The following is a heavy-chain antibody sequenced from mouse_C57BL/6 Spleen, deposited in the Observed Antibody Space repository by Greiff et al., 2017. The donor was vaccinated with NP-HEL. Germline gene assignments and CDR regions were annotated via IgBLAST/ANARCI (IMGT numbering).Heavy chain of an antibody. CDR1: GYTFTSYW. J-gene: IGHJ1*03. CDR3: ARRAPLTYYGSSHWYFDV. D-gene: IGHD1-1*01. Sequence: QVQLQQPGAELVRPGSSVKLSCKASGYTFTSYWMHWVKQRPIQGLEWIGNIDPSDSATHYNQKFKDKATLTVDKSYSTAYMQLSSLTSEDSAVYYCARRAPLTYYGSSHWYFDVWGTGTTVTVSS. V-gene: IGHV1-52*01. CDR2: IDPSDSAT.